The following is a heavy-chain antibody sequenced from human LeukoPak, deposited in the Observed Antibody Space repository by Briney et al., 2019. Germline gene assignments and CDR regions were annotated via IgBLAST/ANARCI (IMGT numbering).Heavy chain of an antibody. Sequence: ASVKVSCKPSGYTFTSYGINWVRQAPGQGLEWMGWMNPNSGNTGYAQKFQGRVTITRNTSISTAYMELSSLRSEDTAVYYCARAGYCSGGSCYSGGAFDIWGQGTMVTVSS. CDR3: ARAGYCSGGSCYSGGAFDI. J-gene: IGHJ3*02. CDR1: GYTFTSYG. D-gene: IGHD2-15*01. V-gene: IGHV1-8*03. CDR2: MNPNSGNT.